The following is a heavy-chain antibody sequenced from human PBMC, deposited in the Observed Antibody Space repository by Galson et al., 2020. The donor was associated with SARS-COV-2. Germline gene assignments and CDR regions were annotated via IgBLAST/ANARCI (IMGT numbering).Heavy chain of an antibody. V-gene: IGHV3-9*01. D-gene: IGHD3-3*01. CDR1: GFTFDDYA. J-gene: IGHJ4*02. Sequence: GGSLRLSCAASGFTFDDYAMHWVRHAPGKGLEWVSGISWNSGSIGYADSVKGRFTISRDNAKNSLYLQMNSLRAEDTALYYCANADYDFGFGIGGYWGQGTLVTVSS. CDR2: ISWNSGSI. CDR3: ANADYDFGFGIGGY.